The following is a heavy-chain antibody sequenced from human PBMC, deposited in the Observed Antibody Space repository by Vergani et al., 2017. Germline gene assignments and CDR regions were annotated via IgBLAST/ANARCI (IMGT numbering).Heavy chain of an antibody. J-gene: IGHJ3*01. CDR1: GASINNDFYY. D-gene: IGHD2-8*01. CDR2: IYVSGIT. Sequence: QVQLQESGPGLVKPSQTLSLTCTVSGASINNDFYYWHWMRQPAGKGLEWIGRIYVSGITDYNSSLKSRVSMSVDTSKNQFSLTMTSGTAADTAAYYCARDNKGLRTSAFDLWGQGTLVTVSS. V-gene: IGHV4-61*02. CDR3: ARDNKGLRTSAFDL.